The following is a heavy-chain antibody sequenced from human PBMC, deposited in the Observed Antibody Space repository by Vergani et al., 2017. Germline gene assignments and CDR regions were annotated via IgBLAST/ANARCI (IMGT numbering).Heavy chain of an antibody. CDR3: ANDKFDPWGDYYYMDV. V-gene: IGHV3-23*01. Sequence: EVQLLESGGGLVQPGGSLRLSCAASGFTFSSYAMSWVRQAPGKGLEWVSAISGSGGSTYYADSVKGRFTISRDNSKNTLYLQMNSLRAEDTAVYYCANDKFDPWGDYYYMDVWGKGTTVTVSS. CDR1: GFTFSSYA. J-gene: IGHJ6*03. CDR2: ISGSGGST. D-gene: IGHD3-16*01.